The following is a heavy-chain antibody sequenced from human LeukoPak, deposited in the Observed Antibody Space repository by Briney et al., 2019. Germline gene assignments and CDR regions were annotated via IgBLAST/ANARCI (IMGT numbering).Heavy chain of an antibody. CDR1: GFTFTTYW. Sequence: PGESLRLSCAASGFTFTTYWMSWVRQAPGKGLEWVANIKQDGTEKYYVDSVKGRFTISRDNAKNSLYLQMNSLRAEDAAVYYCAKAPLGRCSGAICYYFDYWGQGTLVTVSS. J-gene: IGHJ4*02. V-gene: IGHV3-7*03. D-gene: IGHD2-15*01. CDR2: IKQDGTEK. CDR3: AKAPLGRCSGAICYYFDY.